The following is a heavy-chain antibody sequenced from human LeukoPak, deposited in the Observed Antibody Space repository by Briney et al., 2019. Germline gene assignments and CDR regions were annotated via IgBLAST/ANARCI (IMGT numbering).Heavy chain of an antibody. CDR2: VKSKTDGGTT. CDR3: TTAGSIVGAPYGMYYFDY. Sequence: GGSLRLSCAASGFTFINAWMSWVRQAPGKGLEWVGRVKSKTDGGTTDYAAPVKGRFTISRDDSKNTLYLQMNSLKTEDTAVYYCTTAGSIVGAPYGMYYFDYWGQGTLVTVSS. D-gene: IGHD1-26*01. V-gene: IGHV3-15*01. CDR1: GFTFINAW. J-gene: IGHJ4*02.